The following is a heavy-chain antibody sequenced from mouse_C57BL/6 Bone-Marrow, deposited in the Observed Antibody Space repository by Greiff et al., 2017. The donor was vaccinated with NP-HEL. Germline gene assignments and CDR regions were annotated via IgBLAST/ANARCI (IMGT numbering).Heavy chain of an antibody. CDR1: GYTFTSYW. D-gene: IGHD1-1*01. CDR3: ARDYYGSSPAWFAY. V-gene: IGHV1-50*01. Sequence: QVQLKQSGAELVKPGASVKLSCKASGYTFTSYWMQWVKQRPGQGLEWIGEIDPSDSYTNYNLKFKGKATLTVDTSSSTAYMQLSSLTSEDSAVYYCARDYYGSSPAWFAYWGQGTLVTVSA. J-gene: IGHJ3*01. CDR2: IDPSDSYT.